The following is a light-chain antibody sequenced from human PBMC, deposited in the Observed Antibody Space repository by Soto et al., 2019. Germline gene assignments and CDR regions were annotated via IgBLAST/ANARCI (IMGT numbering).Light chain of an antibody. Sequence: QAVVTQPPSVSGAPGQRVTISCTGSGSNIGAGSDVHWYRQLPGTAPKLLIYGDSSRPSGVPDRFSVSKSGTSASLAITGLQAEDEADYYCQSYDTSLSAPYVFGTGTKLTVL. J-gene: IGLJ1*01. V-gene: IGLV1-40*01. CDR2: GDS. CDR1: GSNIGAGSD. CDR3: QSYDTSLSAPYV.